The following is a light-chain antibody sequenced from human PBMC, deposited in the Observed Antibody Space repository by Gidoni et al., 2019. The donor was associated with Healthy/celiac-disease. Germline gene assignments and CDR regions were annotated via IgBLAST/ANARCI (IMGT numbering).Light chain of an antibody. Sequence: IVLTQSPGTLSLSPGERATLSCRASQSVSSSYLAWYQQKPGQAPRLLIYGASSRATGIPDRFSGSGSGTDFTLTISRLEPEDFAVYYCQQYGSLWTFGQGTKVEIK. CDR2: GAS. CDR1: QSVSSSY. CDR3: QQYGSLWT. V-gene: IGKV3-20*01. J-gene: IGKJ1*01.